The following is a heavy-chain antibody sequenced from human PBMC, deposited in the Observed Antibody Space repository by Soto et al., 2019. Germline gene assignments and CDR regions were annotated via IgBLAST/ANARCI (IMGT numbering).Heavy chain of an antibody. J-gene: IGHJ4*02. D-gene: IGHD5-12*01. CDR1: GYTFTSYG. CDR3: ARVQSGYDFAY. V-gene: IGHV1-18*01. Sequence: QVQLVQSGAEVKKPGASVKVSCKTSGYTFTSYGINWVRQAPGQGLEWMGWISAYNGNTHYAQKVQGRVTMTTDTATSTAYMELRSLRSDDTAVYYCARVQSGYDFAYWGQGTLVTVSS. CDR2: ISAYNGNT.